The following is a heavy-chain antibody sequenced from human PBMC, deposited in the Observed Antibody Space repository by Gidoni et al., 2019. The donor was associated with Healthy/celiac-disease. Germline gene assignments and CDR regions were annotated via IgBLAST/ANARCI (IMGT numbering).Heavy chain of an antibody. D-gene: IGHD2-15*01. CDR2: INHSGST. Sequence: QVQLQQWGAGLLKPSETLSLTCAVYGGSFGGYSWSWIRQPPGRGLEWIGEINHSGSTNYNPSLKSRVTISVDTSKNQFSLKLSSVTAADTAVYYCARGRYCSGGSCYSVRYFDLWGRGTLVTVSS. J-gene: IGHJ2*01. CDR1: GGSFGGYS. CDR3: ARGRYCSGGSCYSVRYFDL. V-gene: IGHV4-34*01.